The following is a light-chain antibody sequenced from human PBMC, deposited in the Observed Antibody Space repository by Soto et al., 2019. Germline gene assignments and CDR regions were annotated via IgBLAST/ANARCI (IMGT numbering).Light chain of an antibody. CDR2: TAS. J-gene: IGKJ3*01. CDR3: QQRYSNPIT. V-gene: IGKV1-39*01. Sequence: DIQMTQSPSSLSASVGARVTITCGASQSISTYLNWYQQKPGKDPNLLIYTASNLQSGVPSRFSASGSGTDFKLTISSLQTEDFATYECQQRYSNPITFGPGTKVDI. CDR1: QSISTY.